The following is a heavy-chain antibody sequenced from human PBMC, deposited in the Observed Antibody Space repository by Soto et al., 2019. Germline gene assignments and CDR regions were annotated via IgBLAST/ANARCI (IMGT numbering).Heavy chain of an antibody. CDR2: IWYDGSNK. V-gene: IGHV3-33*01. Sequence: QVQLVESGGGVVQPGRSLRLSCAASGFTFSSYGMHWVRQAPGKGLEWVAVIWYDGSNKYYADSVKGRFTISRDNSKNQLYLQMNSLRAEDTAVYYCARDLGIAALTYYYYGMDVWGQGTTVTVSS. J-gene: IGHJ6*02. CDR3: ARDLGIAALTYYYYGMDV. CDR1: GFTFSSYG. D-gene: IGHD6-13*01.